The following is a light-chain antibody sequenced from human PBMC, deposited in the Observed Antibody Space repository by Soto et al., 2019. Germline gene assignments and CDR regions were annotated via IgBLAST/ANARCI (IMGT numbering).Light chain of an antibody. CDR3: SSYAGSNNYV. J-gene: IGLJ1*01. CDR1: SSDVGGYNY. Sequence: QSALTQPPSASGSPGQSVTISCTGTSSDVGGYNYVSWYQQHPGKAPKLIIYEVNKRPSGVPDRFSGSKSGNTASLTVSGLQAEDEADYYCSSYAGSNNYVFGTGTKATVL. CDR2: EVN. V-gene: IGLV2-8*01.